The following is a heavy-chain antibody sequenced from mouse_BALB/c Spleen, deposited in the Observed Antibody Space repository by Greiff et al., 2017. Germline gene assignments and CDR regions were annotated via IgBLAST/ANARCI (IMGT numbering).Heavy chain of an antibody. CDR1: GFSLTGYG. D-gene: IGHD3-1*01. Sequence: VMLVESGPGLVAPSQSLSITCTASGFSLTGYGVNWVRQPPGKGLEWLGMIWGDGSTDYNSALKSRLSISKDNSKSQVFLKMNSLQTDDTARYYCASDGLSLYYYAMDYWGQGTSVTVSS. CDR2: IWGDGST. V-gene: IGHV2-6-7*01. CDR3: ASDGLSLYYYAMDY. J-gene: IGHJ4*01.